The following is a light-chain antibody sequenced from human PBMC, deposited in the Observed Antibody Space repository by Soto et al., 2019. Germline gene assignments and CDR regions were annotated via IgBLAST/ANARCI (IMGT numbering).Light chain of an antibody. CDR3: KQAFSAEWT. V-gene: IGKV1-8*01. CDR1: QYITSY. J-gene: IGKJ1*01. Sequence: AIRMTQSPSSLSASTGDRVTITCRASQYITSYLAWYQQKPGKAPKLLIYAASTLQSGVQSRFSGTGSGTDFTLTIRSLQPEDFATYFCKQAFSAEWTFGQGTKVDIK. CDR2: AAS.